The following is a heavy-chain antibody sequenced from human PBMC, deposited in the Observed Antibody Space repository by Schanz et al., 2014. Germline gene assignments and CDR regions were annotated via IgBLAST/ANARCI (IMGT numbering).Heavy chain of an antibody. Sequence: QVQLVESGGGVVQPGRSLRLSCAASGFTFSSYALHWVRQAPGKGLEWVAFVPFDGSQKFYADSVKGRFTISRDNSKNTVYLQMNSLRPEDTAVYFCARDNRYYLFDYWGQGALVTVSS. J-gene: IGHJ4*02. CDR2: VPFDGSQK. CDR1: GFTFSSYA. D-gene: IGHD3-16*02. V-gene: IGHV3-30*04. CDR3: ARDNRYYLFDY.